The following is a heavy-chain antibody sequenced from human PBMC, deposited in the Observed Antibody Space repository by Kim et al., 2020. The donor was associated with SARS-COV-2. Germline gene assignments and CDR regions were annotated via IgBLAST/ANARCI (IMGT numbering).Heavy chain of an antibody. J-gene: IGHJ6*02. CDR1: GYTFTSYD. Sequence: ASVKVSCKASGYTFTSYDINWVRQATGQGLEWMGWMNPNSGNTGYAQKFQGRVTMTRNTSISTAYMELSSLRSEDTAVYYCARGMGSSWYDLYYYYYGMDVWGQGTTVTVSS. CDR2: MNPNSGNT. CDR3: ARGMGSSWYDLYYYYYGMDV. D-gene: IGHD6-13*01. V-gene: IGHV1-8*01.